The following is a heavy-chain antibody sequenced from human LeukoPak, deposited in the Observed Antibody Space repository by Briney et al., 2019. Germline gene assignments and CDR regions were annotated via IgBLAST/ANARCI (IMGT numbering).Heavy chain of an antibody. CDR3: VSYDILPGWYFDY. V-gene: IGHV3-11*04. J-gene: IGHJ4*02. Sequence: GGSLRLSCAASGSTFSDYYMSWIRQAPGKGLEWVSYISSSGSTIYYADSVKGRFTISRDNAKNSLYLQMNSLRAEDTAVYYCVSYDILPGWYFDYWGQGTLVTVSS. D-gene: IGHD3-22*01. CDR1: GSTFSDYY. CDR2: ISSSGSTI.